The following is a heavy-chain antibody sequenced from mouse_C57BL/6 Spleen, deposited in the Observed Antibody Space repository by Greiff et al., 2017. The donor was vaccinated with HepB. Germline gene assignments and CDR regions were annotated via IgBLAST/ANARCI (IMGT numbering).Heavy chain of an antibody. D-gene: IGHD2-13*01. Sequence: EVKLVESGGGLVKPGGSLKLSCAASGFTFSSYAMSWVRQTPEKRLEWVATISDGGSYTYYPDNVKGRFTISRDNAKNNRYLQMSHLKSEDTAMYYCARDDGDMYYFDYWGQGTTLTVSS. J-gene: IGHJ2*01. V-gene: IGHV5-4*01. CDR3: ARDDGDMYYFDY. CDR2: ISDGGSYT. CDR1: GFTFSSYA.